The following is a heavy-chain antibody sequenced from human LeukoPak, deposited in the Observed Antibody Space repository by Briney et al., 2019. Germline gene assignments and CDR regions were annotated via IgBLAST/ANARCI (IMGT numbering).Heavy chain of an antibody. CDR1: GGSISTFY. CDR2: MYSSGSA. V-gene: IGHV4-59*01. D-gene: IGHD3-22*01. CDR3: ARGRTTYYSDSVAYCRDAFDI. J-gene: IGHJ3*02. Sequence: SETLSLTCTVSGGSISTFYWSWIRQPPGKGLAWIGYMYSSGSANYNPSLKSRVTLSLDTSKNQFSLKLSSVTAADTAVYYCARGRTTYYSDSVAYCRDAFDIWGQGTMVTVSS.